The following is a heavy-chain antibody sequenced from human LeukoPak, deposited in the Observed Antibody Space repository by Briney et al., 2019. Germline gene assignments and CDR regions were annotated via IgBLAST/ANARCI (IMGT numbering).Heavy chain of an antibody. CDR1: GFTFSSYA. J-gene: IGHJ4*02. CDR2: ISYDGSNK. Sequence: PGGSLRLSCAASGFTFSSYAMHWVRQAPGKGLEWVAVISYDGSNKYYADSVKGRFTISRDNSKNTLYLQMNSLRAEDTAVYYCARSTVGDYGDYYFDYWGQGTLVTVSS. CDR3: ARSTVGDYGDYYFDY. V-gene: IGHV3-30*04. D-gene: IGHD4-17*01.